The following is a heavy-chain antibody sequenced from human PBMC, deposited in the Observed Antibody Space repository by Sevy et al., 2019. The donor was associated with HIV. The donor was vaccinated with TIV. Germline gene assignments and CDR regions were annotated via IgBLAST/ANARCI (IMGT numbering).Heavy chain of an antibody. J-gene: IGHJ4*02. CDR3: ARSLRGYSGSYYFDY. CDR2: ISSSSYT. CDR1: GFTFSDYY. V-gene: IGHV3-11*06. D-gene: IGHD1-26*01. Sequence: GGSLRLSCAASGFTFSDYYMSWIRQVPGKGLEWVSYISSSSYTNYADSVKGRFTISRDNAKNSLYLQMNSLRAEDTAVYYCARSLRGYSGSYYFDYWGQGTLVTVSS.